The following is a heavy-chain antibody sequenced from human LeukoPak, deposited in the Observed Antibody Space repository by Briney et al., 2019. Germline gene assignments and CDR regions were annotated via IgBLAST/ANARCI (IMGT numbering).Heavy chain of an antibody. CDR1: XY. D-gene: IGHD2-15*01. CDR3: ARGRLGYCSGGSCYSKAKGWFDP. J-gene: IGHJ5*02. Sequence: XYWSWIXQPPGKGLEWIGEINHSGSTNYNPSLKSRVTISVDTSKNHFSLKLSSVTAADTAVYYCARGRLGYCSGGSCYSKAKGWFDPWGQGTLVTVSS. V-gene: IGHV4-34*01. CDR2: INHSGST.